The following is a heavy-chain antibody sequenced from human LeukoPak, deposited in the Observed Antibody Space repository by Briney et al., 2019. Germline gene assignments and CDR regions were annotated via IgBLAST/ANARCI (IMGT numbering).Heavy chain of an antibody. J-gene: IGHJ4*02. V-gene: IGHV3-49*04. CDR2: IRSKPYGGTT. CDR3: TTGSATGTGSGY. Sequence: GGSLRLPCTASGFTFGDYVMSWVRQAPGKGLEWVGLIRSKPYGGTTEYAASVKGRFIISRDDSKTIAYLQMNSLKSEDTAVYYCTTGSATGTGSGYWGQGTLVTVSS. CDR1: GFTFGDYV. D-gene: IGHD6-13*01.